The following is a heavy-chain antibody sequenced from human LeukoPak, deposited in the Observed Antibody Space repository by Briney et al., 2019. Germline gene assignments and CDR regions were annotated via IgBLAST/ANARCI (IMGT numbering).Heavy chain of an antibody. J-gene: IGHJ4*02. CDR1: GGTFSSYA. CDR3: ARDSPGIQPGRGFDY. V-gene: IGHV1-69*04. Sequence: SVKVSCKASGGTFSSYAISWVRQPPGQGLEWMGRIIPILGIANYAQKFQGRVTITADKSTSTAYMELSSLRSEDTAVYYCARDSPGIQPGRGFDYWGQGTLVTVSS. CDR2: IIPILGIA. D-gene: IGHD5-18*01.